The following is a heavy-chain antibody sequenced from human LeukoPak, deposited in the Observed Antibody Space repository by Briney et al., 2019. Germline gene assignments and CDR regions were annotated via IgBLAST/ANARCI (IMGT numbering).Heavy chain of an antibody. V-gene: IGHV3-23*01. D-gene: IGHD2-8*01. Sequence: GGSLRLSCAASGFSFSSFAMSWVRQAPGKGLEWVSSVSGSGGSTYNADSVKGRFTISRDNSKNTLDLQVNSLRAEDTAVYYCAKRHESNGPTGYFDYWGQGILVAVSS. J-gene: IGHJ4*02. CDR2: VSGSGGST. CDR1: GFSFSSFA. CDR3: AKRHESNGPTGYFDY.